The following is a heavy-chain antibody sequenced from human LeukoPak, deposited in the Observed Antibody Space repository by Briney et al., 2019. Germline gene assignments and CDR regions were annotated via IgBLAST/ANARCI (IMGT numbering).Heavy chain of an antibody. J-gene: IGHJ6*04. CDR1: GYTFTSYY. CDR2: TNPSGGST. CDR3: ARVRALAYCGGDCYKGMDV. Sequence: ASVKVSCKASGYTFTSYYMHWVRQAPGQGLEWMGITNPSGGSTSYAQKFQGRVTMTRDMSTSTVYMELSSLRSEDTAVYYCARVRALAYCGGDCYKGMDVWGKGTTVTVSS. D-gene: IGHD2-21*02. V-gene: IGHV1-46*01.